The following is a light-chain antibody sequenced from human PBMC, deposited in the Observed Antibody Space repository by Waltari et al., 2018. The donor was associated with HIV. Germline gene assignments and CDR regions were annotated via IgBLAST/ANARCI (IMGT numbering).Light chain of an antibody. CDR3: CSYAGSHVI. CDR1: SSDVGSYTL. V-gene: IGLV2-23*02. Sequence: QSALTQPVSVSGSPGPSITISCTGTSSDVGSYTLVSWYQQHPDKAPKLMIYEVNKRPSGISNRFSGSKSGNTASLTISGLQAEDEAHYFCCSYAGSHVIFGGGTKLTVL. CDR2: EVN. J-gene: IGLJ2*01.